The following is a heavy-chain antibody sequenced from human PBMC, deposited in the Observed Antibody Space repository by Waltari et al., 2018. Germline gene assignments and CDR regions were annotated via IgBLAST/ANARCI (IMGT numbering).Heavy chain of an antibody. D-gene: IGHD3-3*01. V-gene: IGHV3-7*01. CDR1: GFTFSTYW. J-gene: IGHJ4*02. CDR2: IKDDGGEK. Sequence: EVQLVESGEGLVKPGQSLRLSCAASGFTFSTYWLTWFHQAPGKGLEWVANIKDDGGEKYYVDSVKGRFTISRDNTKNSLYLQMNSLRAEDTAVYYCARAPYYDFGDYWGQGTLVTVSS. CDR3: ARAPYYDFGDY.